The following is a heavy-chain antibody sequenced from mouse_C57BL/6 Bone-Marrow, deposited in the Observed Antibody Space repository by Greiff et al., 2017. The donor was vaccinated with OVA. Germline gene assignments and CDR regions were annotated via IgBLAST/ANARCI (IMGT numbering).Heavy chain of an antibody. J-gene: IGHJ4*01. V-gene: IGHV1-15*01. CDR1: GYTFTDYE. CDR3: TRGYSNYYAMDY. Sequence: QVQLQQSGAELVRPGASVTLSCKASGYTFTDYEMHWVKQTPVPGLEWIGAIDPETGGTASNQKFKGKAILTAAKSSSTAYMELRSLTSEDAAVYYCTRGYSNYYAMDYWGQGTSVTVSS. CDR2: IDPETGGT. D-gene: IGHD2-5*01.